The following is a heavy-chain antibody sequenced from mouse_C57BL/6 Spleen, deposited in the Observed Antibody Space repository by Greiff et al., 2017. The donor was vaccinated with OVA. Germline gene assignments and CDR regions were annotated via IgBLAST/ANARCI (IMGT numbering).Heavy chain of an antibody. CDR1: GYTFTSYW. CDR2: IHPNSGST. V-gene: IGHV1-64*01. Sequence: QVQLKQPGAELVKPGASVKLSCKASGYTFTSYWMHWVKQRPGQGLEWIGMIHPNSGSTNYHEKFKSKATLTVDKSSSTAYMQLSSLTSEDAAVYYCARTSNYDYAMDYWGQGTSVTVSS. CDR3: ARTSNYDYAMDY. D-gene: IGHD2-5*01. J-gene: IGHJ4*01.